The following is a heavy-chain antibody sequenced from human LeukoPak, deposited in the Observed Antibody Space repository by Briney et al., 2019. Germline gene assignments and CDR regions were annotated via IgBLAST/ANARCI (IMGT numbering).Heavy chain of an antibody. CDR1: GGSISSGSYY. CDR2: IYTSGST. J-gene: IGHJ4*02. CDR3: ARDPGPNYYDSSGYYYDI. V-gene: IGHV4-61*02. Sequence: SETLSLTCTVSGGSISSGSYYWSWIRQPAGKGLEWIGRIYTSGSTNYNPSLKSRVTISVDTSKNQFSLKLSSVTAADTAVYYCARDPGPNYYDSSGYYYDIWGQGTLVTVS. D-gene: IGHD3-22*01.